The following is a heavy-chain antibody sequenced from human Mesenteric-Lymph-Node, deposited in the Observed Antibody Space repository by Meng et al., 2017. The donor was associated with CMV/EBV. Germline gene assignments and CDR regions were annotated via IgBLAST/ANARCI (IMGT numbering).Heavy chain of an antibody. CDR2: VNHRGST. V-gene: IGHV4-34*01. CDR3: ATRVGVVYYFDY. D-gene: IGHD3-16*01. J-gene: IGHJ4*02. CDR1: GGLFSDYN. Sequence: SETLSLTCAVYGGLFSDYNWSWIRQPPGKGLEWIGEVNHRGSTNYNPSLQSRVTTSVDTSKNQFSLKLTSLTAADTAVYYCATRVGVVYYFDYWGRGTLVTVSS.